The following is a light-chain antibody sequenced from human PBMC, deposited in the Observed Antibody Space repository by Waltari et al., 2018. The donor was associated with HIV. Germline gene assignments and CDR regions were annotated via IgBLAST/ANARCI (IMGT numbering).Light chain of an antibody. CDR2: DVN. V-gene: IGLV2-14*03. CDR3: CSYTVNSTGV. Sequence: QSALTQPASVPASPGQSIAISCTATSGDIGTYKYVPWYQQHTGKVPKLIIYDVNVRPSGVSDRFSGSKSGNTATLTISGLHSDDEADYYCCSYTVNSTGVFGAGTKITV. J-gene: IGLJ1*01. CDR1: SGDIGTYKY.